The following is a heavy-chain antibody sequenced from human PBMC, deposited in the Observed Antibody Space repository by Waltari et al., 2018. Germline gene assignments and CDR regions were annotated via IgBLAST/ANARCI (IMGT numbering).Heavy chain of an antibody. CDR1: GVSFSGYY. J-gene: IGHJ4*02. V-gene: IGHV4-34*01. CDR2: INHSGST. CDR3: ARERGNIVATIFYYFDY. Sequence: QVQLQQWGAGLLKPSETLSLTCAVYGVSFSGYYWSWIRQPPGKGLEWIGEINHSGSTNYNPSLKSRVTISVDTSKNQFSLKLSSVTAADTAVYYCARERGNIVATIFYYFDYWGQGTLVTVSS. D-gene: IGHD5-12*01.